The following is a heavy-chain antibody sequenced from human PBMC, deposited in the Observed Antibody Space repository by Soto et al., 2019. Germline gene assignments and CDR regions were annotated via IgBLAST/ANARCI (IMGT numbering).Heavy chain of an antibody. CDR3: ARGATVGTTTGFFDY. V-gene: IGHV4-31*01. Sequence: SETLSLTCTVSGGSISSGGYYWSWIRQHPGKGLEWIGYIYHTGSSYYNKSLKSEVAISVDTSRNQFSLKASDTAMYYCARGATVGTTTGFFDYWGQGTLVTVSS. J-gene: IGHJ4*02. CDR2: IYHTGSS. D-gene: IGHD1-26*01. CDR1: GGSISSGGYY.